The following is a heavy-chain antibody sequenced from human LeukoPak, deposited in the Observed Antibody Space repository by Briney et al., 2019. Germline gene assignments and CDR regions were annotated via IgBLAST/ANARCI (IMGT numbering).Heavy chain of an antibody. V-gene: IGHV4-39*07. CDR1: GGSINSRIYY. CDR3: ARVPPQPWYYYGSGSRLPYYFDY. CDR2: VYYSGST. J-gene: IGHJ4*02. Sequence: SETLSLTCTVSGGSINSRIYYWAWIRQSPGKGQEWIGTVYYSGSTDYNPSLKSRVTMSIDTSKNQFSLELSSLTAADTAVYYCARVPPQPWYYYGSGSRLPYYFDYWGQGTLVTVSS. D-gene: IGHD3-10*01.